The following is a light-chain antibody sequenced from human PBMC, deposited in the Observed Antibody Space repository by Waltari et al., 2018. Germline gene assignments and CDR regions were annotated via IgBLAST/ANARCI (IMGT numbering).Light chain of an antibody. V-gene: IGLV3-21*04. J-gene: IGLJ3*02. Sequence: SVLPQPLSVSVAPGTTARITCRGVDIAYKGVHWYQQKPGQAPMLVIYDDSDRPSGIPERFSGSNSGNTATLTINRVEAGDEADFYCQMWDASTDHWVFGGGTKLTVL. CDR2: DDS. CDR3: QMWDASTDHWV. CDR1: DIAYKG.